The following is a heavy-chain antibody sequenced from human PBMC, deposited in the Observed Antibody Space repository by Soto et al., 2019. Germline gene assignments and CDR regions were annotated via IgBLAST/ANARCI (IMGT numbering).Heavy chain of an antibody. V-gene: IGHV1-46*03. CDR3: ARTHQLYCSSTSCYGPRGRLGYAFDI. Sequence: GASVKVSCKASGYTFTSYYMHWVRQAPGQGLEWMGIINPSGGSTSYAQKFQGRVTMTRDTSTSTVYMALSSLRSEDTAVYYCARTHQLYCSSTSCYGPRGRLGYAFDIWGQGTMVTVSS. CDR1: GYTFTSYY. D-gene: IGHD2-2*01. J-gene: IGHJ3*02. CDR2: INPSGGST.